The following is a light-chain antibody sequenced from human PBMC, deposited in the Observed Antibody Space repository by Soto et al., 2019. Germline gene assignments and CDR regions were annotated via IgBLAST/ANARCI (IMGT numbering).Light chain of an antibody. CDR1: SSDVGNYNL. Sequence: QSALTHPASVSGSPGQSITISCTGSSSDVGNYNLVSWYQQHPGKAPKLMIYEDTKWPSGVSNRFSGSKSGNTAYLTISGLQAEDEADYYCWSYAVGRTYVFGTGTKVTVL. CDR2: EDT. CDR3: WSYAVGRTYV. J-gene: IGLJ1*01. V-gene: IGLV2-23*01.